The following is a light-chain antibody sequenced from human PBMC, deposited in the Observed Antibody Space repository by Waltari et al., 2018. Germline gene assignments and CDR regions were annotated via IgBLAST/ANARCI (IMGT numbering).Light chain of an antibody. J-gene: IGLJ2*01. Sequence: QLVLTQPSSPSAPLRASVKLTCGVSDAHHTSAVAWPHHRPEKGPRFLLKINSDGSHAKGDGIPDRFSGSSSGTDRYLIIATLQSEDEGDYFCQTWSSGPHVVFGGGTKVTVL. V-gene: IGLV4-69*01. CDR1: DAHHTSA. CDR3: QTWSSGPHVV. CDR2: INSDGSH.